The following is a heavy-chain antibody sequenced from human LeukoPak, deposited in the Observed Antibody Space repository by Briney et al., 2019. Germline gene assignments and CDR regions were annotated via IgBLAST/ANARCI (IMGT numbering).Heavy chain of an antibody. D-gene: IGHD3-10*01. V-gene: IGHV4-39*06. CDR1: VGSISISSDY. CDR2: IYYSGST. Sequence: SETLSLTCTLSVGSISISSDYWGWVRQPPGKGLEWIGWIYYSGSTYYNPSLKSRVTISVDTPKNQFPLKLSSVTAADTAVYYCAGDWPNGSGAEEFAPWGQGTLVTVSS. J-gene: IGHJ5*02. CDR3: AGDWPNGSGAEEFAP.